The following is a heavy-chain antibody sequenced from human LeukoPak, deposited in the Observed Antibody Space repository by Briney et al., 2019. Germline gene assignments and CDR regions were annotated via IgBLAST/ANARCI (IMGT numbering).Heavy chain of an antibody. J-gene: IGHJ3*02. CDR1: IFTFSSYE. CDR3: ARETAPDAFDI. CDR2: ISSSGSTI. V-gene: IGHV3-48*03. Sequence: GGSLRLSCAASIFTFSSYEMNWVRQAPGKGLEWVSYISSSGSTIYYADSVKGRFTISRDNAKNSLYLQKNSLRAEDTAVYYCARETAPDAFDIWGQGTMVTVSS. D-gene: IGHD5-18*01.